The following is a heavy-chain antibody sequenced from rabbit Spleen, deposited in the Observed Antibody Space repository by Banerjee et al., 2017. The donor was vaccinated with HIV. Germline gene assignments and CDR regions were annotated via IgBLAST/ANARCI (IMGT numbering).Heavy chain of an antibody. CDR3: TRDDGSGHYIDGYFNL. CDR2: IASGDGTT. D-gene: IGHD1-1*01. J-gene: IGHJ4*01. Sequence: QEQLEESGGDLVKPEGSLTLTCTASGFSFSSSYYICWVRQAPGKGPEWIACIASGDGTTYYASWATGRFTISKTSSTTVTLQVTSLTAADTATYFCTRDDGSGHYIDGYFNLWGPGTLVTVS. V-gene: IGHV1S45*01. CDR1: GFSFSSSYY.